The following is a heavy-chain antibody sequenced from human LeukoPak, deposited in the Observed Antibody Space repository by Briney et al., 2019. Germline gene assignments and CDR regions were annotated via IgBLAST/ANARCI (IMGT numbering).Heavy chain of an antibody. CDR1: GYTFSDHG. D-gene: IGHD2-15*01. J-gene: IGHJ5*02. V-gene: IGHV3-33*06. Sequence: GGSLRLSCVASGYTFSDHGMHWVRQAPGKGLEWVTMIWSTGTTGFYADSVKGRFTISRDNSKNTLYLQMSSLRAEDTAVYYCAKAGRSFVVVVAAAFDPWGQGTLVTVSS. CDR2: IWSTGTTG. CDR3: AKAGRSFVVVVAAAFDP.